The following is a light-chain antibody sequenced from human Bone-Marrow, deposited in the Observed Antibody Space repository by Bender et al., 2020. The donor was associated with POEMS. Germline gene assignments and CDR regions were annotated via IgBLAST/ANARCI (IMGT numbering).Light chain of an antibody. V-gene: IGLV3-1*01. CDR1: KLGDRY. J-gene: IGLJ3*02. CDR3: FSSADKKPFWV. Sequence: SYDLTQPPSVSVSPGQTASITCSGDKLGDRYVCWYQQKPGQPPVLVIYQDRSRPSGIPERFSGSNSGNTATLTISGAQVEDEADYYCFSSADKKPFWVFGGGTKVTVL. CDR2: QDR.